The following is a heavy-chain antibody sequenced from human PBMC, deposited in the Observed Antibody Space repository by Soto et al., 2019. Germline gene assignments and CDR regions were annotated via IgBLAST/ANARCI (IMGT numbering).Heavy chain of an antibody. CDR1: GGSIRSYY. Sequence: QVQLQESGPGLVTPSETLSLTCTVAGGSIRSYYWSWIRQPAGKGLAWIGRIYTSGSTNYNPSLKSRATMSVDTSKNQFSLTLSSVTAADTGVYDCARDRRGYSSGWYFDYWGQGTLVTVSS. D-gene: IGHD6-19*01. CDR2: IYTSGST. CDR3: ARDRRGYSSGWYFDY. J-gene: IGHJ4*02. V-gene: IGHV4-4*07.